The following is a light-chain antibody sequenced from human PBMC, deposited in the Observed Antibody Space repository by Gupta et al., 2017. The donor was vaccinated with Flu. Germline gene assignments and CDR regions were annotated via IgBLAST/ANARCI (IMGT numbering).Light chain of an antibody. CDR1: QSLLHSNGYNY. CDR2: LGS. Sequence: DIEMTQSPLSLPVTPGEPASISCRSSQSLLHSNGYNYLDWYLQKTGQSPQLLIYLGSNRAAGVPDRFSGSGSGTDFTLKISRVEAEDVGVYYCMQALQTPLTFGGGTKVEIK. CDR3: MQALQTPLT. J-gene: IGKJ4*01. V-gene: IGKV2-28*01.